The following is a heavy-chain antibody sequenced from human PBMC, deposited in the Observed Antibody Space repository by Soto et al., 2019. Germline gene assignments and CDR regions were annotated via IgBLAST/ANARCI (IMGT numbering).Heavy chain of an antibody. D-gene: IGHD1-1*01. Sequence: DVQLLESGGGLVQPGGSLRLSCAASGFTISSNAMYWVRQAPGKGLEWVSGISDRGDTTHYADSVKGRFTISRDTSKNTLYLQLNTLRVDDTAVYYCAKDKPGTTSFDYWGQGTLVTVSS. CDR2: ISDRGDTT. V-gene: IGHV3-23*01. CDR1: GFTISSNA. CDR3: AKDKPGTTSFDY. J-gene: IGHJ4*02.